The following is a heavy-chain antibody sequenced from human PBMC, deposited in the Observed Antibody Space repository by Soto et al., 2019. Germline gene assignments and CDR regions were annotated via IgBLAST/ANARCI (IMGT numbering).Heavy chain of an antibody. V-gene: IGHV3-21*01. CDR3: ARDFRSGNNYGYFEFDY. D-gene: IGHD5-18*01. CDR2: IISSSSYI. CDR1: GFTSCNYN. Sequence: EVQLVESGGGLVKPGGSLRLSCAASGFTSCNYNMNWVRQAPGKGLEWVSSIISSSSYIYYADSVKGRFTISRDNAKSSLYLQMDSLRVEDTAVYYCARDFRSGNNYGYFEFDYWGQGTLVTVSS. J-gene: IGHJ4*02.